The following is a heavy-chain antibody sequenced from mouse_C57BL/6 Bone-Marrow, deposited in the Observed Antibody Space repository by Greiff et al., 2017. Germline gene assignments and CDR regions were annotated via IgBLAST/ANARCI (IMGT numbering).Heavy chain of an antibody. CDR3: ARLTVVTLDYFDY. V-gene: IGHV1-7*01. Sequence: QVQLKQSGAELAKPGASVKLSCKASGYTFTSYWMHWVKQRPGQGLEWIGYINPSSGYTKYNQKFKDKATLTADKSSSTAYMQLSSLTYEDSAVYYCARLTVVTLDYFDYWGQGTTLTVSS. CDR2: INPSSGYT. CDR1: GYTFTSYW. J-gene: IGHJ2*01. D-gene: IGHD1-1*01.